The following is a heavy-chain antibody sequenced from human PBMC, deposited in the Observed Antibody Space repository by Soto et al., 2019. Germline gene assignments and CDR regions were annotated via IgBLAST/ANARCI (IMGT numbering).Heavy chain of an antibody. Sequence: QVQLQESGPGLVKPSETLSLTCNIFGDSVSSAAKAWTWVRQPPGKGLEWIAYMYYIGRTEYNPSLGGRASMSIEASKNQLSLRLYSVTAADTAVYYCARDRPAMGADYWSRGTLVTVSS. CDR3: ARDRPAMGADY. CDR2: MYYIGRT. D-gene: IGHD3-16*01. J-gene: IGHJ4*02. CDR1: GDSVSSAAKA. V-gene: IGHV4-61*08.